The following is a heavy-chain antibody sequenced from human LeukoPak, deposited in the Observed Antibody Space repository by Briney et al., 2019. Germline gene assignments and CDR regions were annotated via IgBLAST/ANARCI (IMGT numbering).Heavy chain of an antibody. Sequence: GGSLRLSCAASGFTFSNYDMHWVRQAAGKGLEWVSGIGTAGDTYYPGSVKGRLTISRENAKNSLYLQMNSLSAGDTAVYYCAGSPAYSSSWYAIDNWGQGTLVTVSS. CDR3: AGSPAYSSSWYAIDN. J-gene: IGHJ4*02. CDR1: GFTFSNYD. D-gene: IGHD6-13*01. V-gene: IGHV3-13*01. CDR2: IGTAGDT.